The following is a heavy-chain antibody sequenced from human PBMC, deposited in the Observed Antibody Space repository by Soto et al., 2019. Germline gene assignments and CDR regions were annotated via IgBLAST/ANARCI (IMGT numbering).Heavy chain of an antibody. J-gene: IGHJ4*02. CDR3: TREKTAMVTVDY. CDR1: GFTFSDYY. Sequence: QVQLVESGGGLVKPGGSLRLSCAASGFTFSDYYMSWIRQAPGKGLEWVSYITSSGSTIYYADSVKGRFTISRDNAKNALYLQMNSLRAEDTAVYYCTREKTAMVTVDYWGQGTLVTVSS. V-gene: IGHV3-11*01. CDR2: ITSSGSTI. D-gene: IGHD5-18*01.